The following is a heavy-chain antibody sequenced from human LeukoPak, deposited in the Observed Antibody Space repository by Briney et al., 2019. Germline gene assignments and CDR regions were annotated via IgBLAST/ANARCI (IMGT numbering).Heavy chain of an antibody. CDR1: GGSISSSSYY. V-gene: IGHV4-39*01. J-gene: IGHJ4*02. D-gene: IGHD3-10*01. CDR3: ASHFGLFDY. Sequence: PSETLSLTCTVSGGSISSSSYYWGWIRQPPGKGLEWIGSIYYSGSTYYNPSLKSRVTISVDTSKNQFSLKLSSVTAADTAVYYCASHFGLFDYWGQGTLVTVSS. CDR2: IYYSGST.